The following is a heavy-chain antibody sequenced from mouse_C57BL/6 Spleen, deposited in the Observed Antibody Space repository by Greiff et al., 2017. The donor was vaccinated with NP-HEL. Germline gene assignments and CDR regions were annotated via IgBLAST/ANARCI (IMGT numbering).Heavy chain of an antibody. D-gene: IGHD4-1*01. V-gene: IGHV1-59*01. CDR1: GYTFTSYR. CDR3: ARTNWDAWFAY. Sequence: VQLQQPGAELVRPGTSVKLSCKASGYTFTSYRMHWVKQRPGQGLEWIGVIDPSDSYTNYNHKFKGKATLTVDTSSSTAYMQLSSLTSEDSAVYYCARTNWDAWFAYWGQGTLVTVSA. J-gene: IGHJ3*01. CDR2: IDPSDSYT.